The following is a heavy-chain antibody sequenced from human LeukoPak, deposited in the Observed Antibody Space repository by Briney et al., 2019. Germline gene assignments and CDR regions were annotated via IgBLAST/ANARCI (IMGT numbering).Heavy chain of an antibody. CDR2: INPNSGGT. Sequence: ASVKVSGKASGYTFTGYYMHWVRQAPGQGLEWMGWINPNSGGTNYAQKFQGRVTMTRDTSISTAYMELSRLRSDDTAVYYCAREDYGDYPVYFQHWGQGTLVTVSS. V-gene: IGHV1-2*02. CDR3: AREDYGDYPVYFQH. D-gene: IGHD4-17*01. CDR1: GYTFTGYY. J-gene: IGHJ1*01.